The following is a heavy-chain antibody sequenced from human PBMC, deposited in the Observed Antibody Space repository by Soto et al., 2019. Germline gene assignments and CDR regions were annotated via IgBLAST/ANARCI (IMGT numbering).Heavy chain of an antibody. CDR2: ISTDASST. J-gene: IGHJ1*01. CDR3: ARLPNKSPQN. V-gene: IGHV3-74*01. CDR1: GFTFSSYW. Sequence: EVHLVESGGGLVQSGGSLRLSCAASGFTFSSYWMHWVRQAPGKGLVWVSSISTDASSTSYADPVKGRFTISRDNAKNTLYLQMNSVRAEDTAVYYCARLPNKSPQNWGQGTLVIVSP.